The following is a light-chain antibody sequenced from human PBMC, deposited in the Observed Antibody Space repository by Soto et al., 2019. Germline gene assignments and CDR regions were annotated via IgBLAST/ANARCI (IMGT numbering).Light chain of an antibody. V-gene: IGKV3-20*01. CDR1: QSVNSNY. J-gene: IGKJ4*01. Sequence: DIVLTQSPGTLSLSPGERATLSCRASQSVNSNYLAWYQQKPGQAPRLLIHGASSRATGIPDRFSGSGSGTDCTLTIRRLEPEDFVMYYCQQYSRSPLTFGGGTKVEI. CDR3: QQYSRSPLT. CDR2: GAS.